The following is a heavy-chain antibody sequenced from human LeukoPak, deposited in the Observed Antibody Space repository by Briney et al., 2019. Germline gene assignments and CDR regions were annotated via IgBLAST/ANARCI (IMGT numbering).Heavy chain of an antibody. Sequence: PGGSLRLSCTASGFDFSNSFMTWVRQAPGKGLEWISDISSRSTTIYYADSVKGRFTISRDNGKNTVYLQMNNLRVDDTAVFYCGKGSLAVPATPLDFWGQGTLVTVSS. CDR2: ISSRSTTI. D-gene: IGHD2-15*01. CDR1: GFDFSNSF. V-gene: IGHV3-11*01. J-gene: IGHJ4*02. CDR3: GKGSLAVPATPLDF.